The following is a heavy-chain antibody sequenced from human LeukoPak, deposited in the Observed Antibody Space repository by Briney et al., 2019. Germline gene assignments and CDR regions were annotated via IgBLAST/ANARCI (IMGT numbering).Heavy chain of an antibody. D-gene: IGHD2/OR15-2a*01. Sequence: SETLSLTCTVSGDSINNYYWTWIRQPPGKGLEWIGYIYYIGSTNYNPSLKSRVTISADMSKNQFSLKLSSVTAADTAVYYCAREDSTLGIDYWGQGTLVTVSS. V-gene: IGHV4-59*01. CDR2: IYYIGST. CDR1: GDSINNYY. CDR3: AREDSTLGIDY. J-gene: IGHJ4*02.